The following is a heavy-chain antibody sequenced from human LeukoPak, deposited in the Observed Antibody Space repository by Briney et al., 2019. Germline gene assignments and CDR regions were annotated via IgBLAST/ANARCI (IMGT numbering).Heavy chain of an antibody. CDR3: ARSGIKMVRGVIIKSPYHMDV. CDR1: GFTFSSYW. V-gene: IGHV3-21*01. Sequence: GGSLRLSCAASGFTFSSYWMSWVRQAPGKGLEWVSSVSSSISYIYCADSVKGRFTISRDDAKNSLSLQMNSLRAEDTAVYYCARSGIKMVRGVIIKSPYHMDVWGKGTTVTVSS. CDR2: VSSSISYI. J-gene: IGHJ6*03. D-gene: IGHD3-10*01.